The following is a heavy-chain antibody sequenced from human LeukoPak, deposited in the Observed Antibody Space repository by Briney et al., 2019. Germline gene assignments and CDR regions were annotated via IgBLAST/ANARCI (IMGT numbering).Heavy chain of an antibody. CDR3: ARDDAVPAAINFDY. Sequence: ASVKVSCKASGCTLADYHIHWVRQAPGQGLEWMGWISAYNGNTNYAQKLQGRVTMTTDTSTSTAYMELRSLRSDDTAVYYCARDDAVPAAINFDYWGQGTLVTVSS. CDR2: ISAYNGNT. CDR1: GCTLADYH. D-gene: IGHD2-2*01. V-gene: IGHV1-18*04. J-gene: IGHJ4*02.